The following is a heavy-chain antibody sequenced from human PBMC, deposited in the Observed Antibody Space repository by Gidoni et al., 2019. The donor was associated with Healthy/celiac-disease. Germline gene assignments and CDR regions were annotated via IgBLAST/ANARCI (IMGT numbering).Heavy chain of an antibody. Sequence: EVQLLESGGGLVQPGGSLRLSCAASGFTFSSYAMSWVRQAPGKGLEGVSAISGSGGSTYYADSVKGRFTISRDNSKNTLYLQMNSLRAEDTAVYYCAKDQGDYYDSSGYYLNYFDYWGQGTLVTVSS. J-gene: IGHJ4*02. CDR3: AKDQGDYYDSSGYYLNYFDY. V-gene: IGHV3-23*01. CDR2: ISGSGGST. D-gene: IGHD3-22*01. CDR1: GFTFSSYA.